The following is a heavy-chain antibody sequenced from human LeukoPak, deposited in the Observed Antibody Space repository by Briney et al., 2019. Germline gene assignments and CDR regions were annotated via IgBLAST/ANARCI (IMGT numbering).Heavy chain of an antibody. CDR3: AKGLRYYFDY. V-gene: IGHV3-23*01. J-gene: IGHJ4*02. CDR2: ISGSGGST. CDR1: GFTFSNAW. Sequence: GGSLRLSCVVSGFTFSNAWMSWIRQAPGKGLEWVSAISGSGGSTYYADSVKGRFTISRDNSKNTLYLQMNSLRAEDTAVYYCAKGLRYYFDYWGQGTLVTVSS.